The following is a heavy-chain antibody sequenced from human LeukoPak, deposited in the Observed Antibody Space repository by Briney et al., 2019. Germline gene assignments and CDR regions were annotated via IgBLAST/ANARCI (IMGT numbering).Heavy chain of an antibody. Sequence: PGGSLRLSCAASGFTFSSYGMHWVRQAPGKGLEWVAFIRYDGSNKYYADSVKGRFTISRDNSKNTLYLQMNSLRAEDTAVYYCAKDLLLWFGEYYFDYWGQGTLVTVSS. CDR1: GFTFSSYG. D-gene: IGHD3-10*01. V-gene: IGHV3-30*02. CDR3: AKDLLLWFGEYYFDY. J-gene: IGHJ4*02. CDR2: IRYDGSNK.